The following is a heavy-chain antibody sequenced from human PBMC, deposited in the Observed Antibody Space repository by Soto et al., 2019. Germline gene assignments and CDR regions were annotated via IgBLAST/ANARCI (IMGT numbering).Heavy chain of an antibody. CDR1: GVSRSNVY. V-gene: IGHV4-4*07. CDR3: VRDGSKSLSDCLDP. Sequence: ANLSITGSNSGVSRSNVYLAWRRNITGNGLEWMGRVYATGSTDYNPSHRSSVAMSVDISKKTFTLRLRTVTGAESGVYYCVRDGSKSLSDCLDPWGQGILVTAPQ. D-gene: IGHD6-19*01. J-gene: IGHJ5*02. CDR2: VYATGST.